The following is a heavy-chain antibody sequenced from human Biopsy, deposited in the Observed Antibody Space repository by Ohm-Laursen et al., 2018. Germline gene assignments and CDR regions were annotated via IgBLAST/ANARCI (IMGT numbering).Heavy chain of an antibody. CDR1: GGAFTTYA. J-gene: IGHJ4*02. CDR2: VIPVFGTT. Sequence: SVKVSCKSSGGAFTTYAIGWVRQAPGPGLEWMGKVIPVFGTTDYAQNFQGRLTLTADESTSTVYMDLTGLRSDDTGIYYCARYASYSGNYGHFDYWGQGTLVTVSS. V-gene: IGHV1-69*13. CDR3: ARYASYSGNYGHFDY. D-gene: IGHD1-26*01.